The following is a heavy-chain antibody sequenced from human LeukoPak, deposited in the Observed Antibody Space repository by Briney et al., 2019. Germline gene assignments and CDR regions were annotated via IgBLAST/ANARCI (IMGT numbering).Heavy chain of an antibody. V-gene: IGHV3-23*01. J-gene: IGHJ4*02. CDR3: AKRQVRDFDY. Sequence: PGGSLRLSCVASGFTFSTYAMSWVRQAPGKGLEWVSAISDVISGVSSGTYYADSVKGRFTISRDNSKNTLYLQMNSLRADDTAVYYCAKRQVRDFDYWGQGTLVTVSS. D-gene: IGHD3-10*01. CDR1: GFTFSTYA. CDR2: ISDVISGVSSGT.